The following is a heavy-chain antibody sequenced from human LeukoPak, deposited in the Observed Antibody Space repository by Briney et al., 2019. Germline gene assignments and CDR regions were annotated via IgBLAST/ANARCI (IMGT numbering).Heavy chain of an antibody. Sequence: GGSLRLSCAASGFTFSSYGMHWVRQAPGKGLEWVSSISSSSSYIYYADSVKGRFTISRDNAKNSLYLQMNSLRAEDTAVYYCARGTYGTEDYWGQGTLVTVSS. CDR1: GFTFSSYG. CDR3: ARGTYGTEDY. J-gene: IGHJ4*02. D-gene: IGHD1-1*01. CDR2: ISSSSSYI. V-gene: IGHV3-21*01.